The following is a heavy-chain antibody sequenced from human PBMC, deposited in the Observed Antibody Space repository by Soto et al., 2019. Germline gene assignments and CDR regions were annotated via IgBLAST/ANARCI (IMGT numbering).Heavy chain of an antibody. CDR3: VRDAPSHQSSFDL. D-gene: IGHD2-2*01. V-gene: IGHV1-2*02. J-gene: IGHJ4*02. Sequence: ASVKVCCKTSEYSFGDYYLHWVRQAPEQGLEWMGWINLNDGGTNSPRKFQGRLTMTRDKSITTVYMELSRLRSDDTAVYFCVRDAPSHQSSFDLWGQVTLVTVSS. CDR2: INLNDGGT. CDR1: EYSFGDYY.